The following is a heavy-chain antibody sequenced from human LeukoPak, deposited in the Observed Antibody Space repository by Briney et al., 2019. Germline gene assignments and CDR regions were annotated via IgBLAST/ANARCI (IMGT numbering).Heavy chain of an antibody. CDR2: VSKDTVSK. D-gene: IGHD1-26*01. CDR3: AGDRWRGAPDYFDC. V-gene: IGHV3-30*03. Sequence: QPGGSLRLSCAASGFSLTHDAIHWVRQAPGKGLEWVAVVSKDTVSKLYSDSVKGRFTVSTDSSKNTVYLQMTGLRSEDTAVYYCAGDRWRGAPDYFDCWGQGTLVTVSS. J-gene: IGHJ4*02. CDR1: GFSLTHDA.